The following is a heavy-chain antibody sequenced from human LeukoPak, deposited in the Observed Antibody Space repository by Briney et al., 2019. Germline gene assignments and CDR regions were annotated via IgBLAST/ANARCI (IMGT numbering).Heavy chain of an antibody. Sequence: GSLRLSCVAAGFSFSSYWMSWVRQAAGKGLEWVANINQDGGEKYYVDSVKGRVTICSDNANNSLFLRMNSLRVEDTAVYYCARLVVSYYTSWGRGTLVTVSS. V-gene: IGHV3-7*01. CDR1: GFSFSSYW. J-gene: IGHJ5*02. CDR3: ARLVVSYYTS. CDR2: INQDGGEK. D-gene: IGHD1-26*01.